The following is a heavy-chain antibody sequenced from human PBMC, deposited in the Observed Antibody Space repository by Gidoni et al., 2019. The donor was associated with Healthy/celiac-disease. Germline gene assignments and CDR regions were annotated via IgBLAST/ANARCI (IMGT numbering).Heavy chain of an antibody. J-gene: IGHJ3*02. Sequence: EVQLLESGGGLVQPGGSLRLSCAVSGFTFSSDAMSWVRPAPGKGLEWVSAISGSGGSTYYADSVKGRFTISRDKSKNTLYLQMNSLRAEDTAVYYGAKDLGWELHGSAFDIWGQGTMVTVSS. CDR3: AKDLGWELHGSAFDI. CDR1: GFTFSSDA. D-gene: IGHD1-26*01. CDR2: ISGSGGST. V-gene: IGHV3-23*01.